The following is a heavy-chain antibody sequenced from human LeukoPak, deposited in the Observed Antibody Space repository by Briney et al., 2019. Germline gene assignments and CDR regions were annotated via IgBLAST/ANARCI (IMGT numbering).Heavy chain of an antibody. D-gene: IGHD5-18*01. CDR3: AKDLLFSGGSRTRGYSYGYDYFDY. CDR2: VSDSDGNT. CDR1: GFTFSNYA. Sequence: GGSLRLSCAASGFTFSNYAMSWVRQAPGKGLEWVSAVSDSDGNTYYADSVKGRFTISSDNSKNTLYLQMNSLRAEDTAVYFCAKDLLFSGGSRTRGYSYGYDYFDYWGQGTLVTVSS. J-gene: IGHJ4*02. V-gene: IGHV3-23*01.